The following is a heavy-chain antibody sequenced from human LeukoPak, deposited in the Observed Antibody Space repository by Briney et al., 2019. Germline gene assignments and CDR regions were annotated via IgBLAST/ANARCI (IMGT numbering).Heavy chain of an antibody. CDR3: AKHSGSYFIYYVDS. Sequence: GGSLRLSCAASGFTVSSNEMSWVRQAPGKGLEWVSSISGDSTYYADSVKGRFTISRDNSANTLYLQMNSLRAEDTALYYCAKHSGSYFIYYVDSWGQGTLVTVSS. CDR2: ISGDST. J-gene: IGHJ4*02. CDR1: GFTVSSNE. V-gene: IGHV3-38-3*01. D-gene: IGHD1-26*01.